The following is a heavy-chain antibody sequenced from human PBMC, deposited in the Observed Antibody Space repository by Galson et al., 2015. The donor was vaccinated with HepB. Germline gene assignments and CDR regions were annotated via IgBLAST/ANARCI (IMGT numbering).Heavy chain of an antibody. V-gene: IGHV4-39*02. J-gene: IGHJ4*02. CDR2: IYYSGST. CDR3: ARDTWIKGSFDY. CDR1: GASISSSIYY. Sequence: ETLSLTCTVSGASISSSIYYWGWIRQPPGKGLEWIGSIYYSGSTYYNPSLKSRVTISVDTSKNQFSLKLSSVTAADTAVYYCARDTWIKGSFDYWGQGTLVTVSS. D-gene: IGHD5-12*01.